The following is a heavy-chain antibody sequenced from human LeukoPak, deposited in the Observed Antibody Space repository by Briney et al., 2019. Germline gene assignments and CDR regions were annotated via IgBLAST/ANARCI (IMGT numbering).Heavy chain of an antibody. V-gene: IGHV3-30*04. J-gene: IGHJ3*02. CDR3: AKDLCGSSSCGAFDI. D-gene: IGHD6-13*01. Sequence: PGRSLRLSCAASGFTFSSYAMHWVRQAPGKGLEWVAVISYDGSNKYYADSVKGRFTISRDNSKNTLYLQMNSLRAEDTAVYYCAKDLCGSSSCGAFDIWGQGTMVTVSS. CDR2: ISYDGSNK. CDR1: GFTFSSYA.